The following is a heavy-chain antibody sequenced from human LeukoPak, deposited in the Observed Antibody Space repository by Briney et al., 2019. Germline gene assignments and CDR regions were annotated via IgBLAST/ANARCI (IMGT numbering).Heavy chain of an antibody. D-gene: IGHD3-9*01. CDR1: GFTFSSYN. Sequence: PGGSLRLSCAASGFTFSSYNMNWVRQAPGKGLEWVSYISSSSSTIYYADSVKGRFTISRDNAKNSLYLQMNILRAEDTAVYYCARDEDYDILTGYYNYYYGMDVWGQGTTVTVSS. CDR2: ISSSSSTI. CDR3: ARDEDYDILTGYYNYYYGMDV. V-gene: IGHV3-48*04. J-gene: IGHJ6*02.